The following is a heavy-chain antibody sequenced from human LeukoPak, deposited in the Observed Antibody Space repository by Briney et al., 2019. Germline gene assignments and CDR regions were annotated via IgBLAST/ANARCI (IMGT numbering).Heavy chain of an antibody. Sequence: PGGPLRLSCAASGFTFSTYSMNWVRQAPGKGLEWVSSISSSSGYIYYADSVKGRFTISRDNAKNSLYLQMNSLRAEDTAVYYCARGNSVAGTDISYWGQGTLVTVSS. CDR1: GFTFSTYS. CDR2: ISSSSGYI. CDR3: ARGNSVAGTDISY. D-gene: IGHD6-19*01. V-gene: IGHV3-21*01. J-gene: IGHJ4*02.